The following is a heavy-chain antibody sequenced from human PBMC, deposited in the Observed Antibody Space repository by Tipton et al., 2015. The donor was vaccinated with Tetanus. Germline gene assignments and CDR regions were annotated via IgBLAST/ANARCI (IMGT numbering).Heavy chain of an antibody. CDR1: RGSISRDIYN. Sequence: TLSLTCTVSRGSISRDIYNWGWIRQPPGRGLQWIGNINYYGTTYCSPSLKSRVTMSVDTSKNQFSLKLTSATAADTAIYYCARGGLTPYEKDYWGQGTLVTVSS. CDR3: ARGGLTPYEKDY. J-gene: IGHJ4*02. CDR2: INYYGTT. V-gene: IGHV4-39*01. D-gene: IGHD3-3*01.